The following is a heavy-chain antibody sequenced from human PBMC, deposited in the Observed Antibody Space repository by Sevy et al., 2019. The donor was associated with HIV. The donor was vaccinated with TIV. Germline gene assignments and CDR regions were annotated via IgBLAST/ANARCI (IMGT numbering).Heavy chain of an antibody. Sequence: GESLKISCAAPRFSFNGYGMHWVRQAPGKGLEWVAFIRYDGSNKYYADSVKGRFTISRDDSKNTLYLQMNSLRAEDTALYYCARGTPAFCTGGVCFNWFDPWGQGTLVTVSS. CDR2: IRYDGSNK. CDR1: RFSFNGYG. D-gene: IGHD2-8*02. J-gene: IGHJ5*02. V-gene: IGHV3-30*02. CDR3: ARGTPAFCTGGVCFNWFDP.